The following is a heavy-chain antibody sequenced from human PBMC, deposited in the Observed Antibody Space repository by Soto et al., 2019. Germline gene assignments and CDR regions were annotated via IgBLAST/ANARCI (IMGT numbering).Heavy chain of an antibody. Sequence: GSLGLSCAASGFTFTRYSMNWVRQAPGKGLEWVSSISSTTNYIYYGDSMKGRFTISRDNAKNSLYLEMNSLRAEDTAVYYCARESEDLTSNFDYWGQGTLVTVSS. J-gene: IGHJ4*02. V-gene: IGHV3-21*06. CDR3: ARESEDLTSNFDY. CDR1: GFTFTRYS. CDR2: ISSTTNYI.